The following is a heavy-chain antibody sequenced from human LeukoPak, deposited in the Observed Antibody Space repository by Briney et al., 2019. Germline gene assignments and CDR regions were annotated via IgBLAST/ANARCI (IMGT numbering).Heavy chain of an antibody. D-gene: IGHD2-2*01. CDR1: GGSISSSSYY. V-gene: IGHV4-39*07. CDR2: IYYSGST. Sequence: SETLSLTCTVSGGSISSSSYYWGWIRQPPGKGLEWIGSIYYSGSTYYNPSLKSRVTISVDTSKNQFSLKLSSVTAADTAVYYCLAMPLKAFDIWGQGTMVTVSS. CDR3: LAMPLKAFDI. J-gene: IGHJ3*02.